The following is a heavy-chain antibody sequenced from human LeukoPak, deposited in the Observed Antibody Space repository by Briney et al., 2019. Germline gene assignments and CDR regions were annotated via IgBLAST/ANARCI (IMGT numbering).Heavy chain of an antibody. CDR1: GFTFSSYE. D-gene: IGHD1-1*01. CDR2: ISSSGSTI. J-gene: IGHJ4*02. CDR3: ARVDNWNDGDKLFDY. Sequence: PGGSLRLSCAASGFTFSSYEMNWVRQAPGKGLEWVSYISSSGSTIYYADSVKGRFTISRDNAKNSLYLQMNSLRAEDTALYYCARVDNWNDGDKLFDYWGQGTLVTVSS. V-gene: IGHV3-48*03.